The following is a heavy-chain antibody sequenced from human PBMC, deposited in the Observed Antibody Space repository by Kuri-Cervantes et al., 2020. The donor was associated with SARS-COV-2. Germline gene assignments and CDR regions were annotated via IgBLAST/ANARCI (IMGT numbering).Heavy chain of an antibody. CDR2: IDGDGDT. CDR3: ARINFNVRTTDY. J-gene: IGHJ4*02. V-gene: IGHV2-70*11. D-gene: IGHD1-1*01. Sequence: SGPTLVKPTQTLTLTCTFSGFSLSSGGMSVSWVRQPPGRALEWLARIDGDGDTYYRPSLRARLGISKDTSKNQVVLIMTNLDAVDTGTYYCARINFNVRTTDYWGRGTRVTVSS. CDR1: GFSLSSGGMS.